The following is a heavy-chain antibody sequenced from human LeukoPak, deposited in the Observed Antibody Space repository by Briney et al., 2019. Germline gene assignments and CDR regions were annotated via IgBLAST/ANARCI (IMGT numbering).Heavy chain of an antibody. CDR3: ARSETYGSGSYGDPFDY. CDR1: GFTFSSYS. V-gene: IGHV3-48*01. D-gene: IGHD3-10*01. J-gene: IGHJ4*02. Sequence: GGSLRLSCAASGFTFSSYSMNWVRQAPGKGLEWVSYISSSSSTIYYADSVKGRFTISRDNAKNSLYLQMSSLRAEDTAVYYCARSETYGSGSYGDPFDYWGQGTLVTVSS. CDR2: ISSSSSTI.